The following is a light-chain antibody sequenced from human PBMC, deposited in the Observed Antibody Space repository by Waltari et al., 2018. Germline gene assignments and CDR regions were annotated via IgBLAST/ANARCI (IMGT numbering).Light chain of an antibody. Sequence: QSALPQPASVSGSPGQSITISCSGSSNDVGYNYVSWYQQRPGKAPKLMIYEVKNRPSGVSSRFSGSRSANTASLTISGLQAEDEADYYCSSFTTSTSLLIFGGGTKVTVL. CDR1: SNDVGYNY. V-gene: IGLV2-14*01. CDR2: EVK. CDR3: SSFTTSTSLLI. J-gene: IGLJ2*01.